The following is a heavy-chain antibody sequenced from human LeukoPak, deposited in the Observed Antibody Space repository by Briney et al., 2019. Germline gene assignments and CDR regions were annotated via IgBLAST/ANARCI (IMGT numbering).Heavy chain of an antibody. Sequence: GGSLRLSCAASGFTFSSYGMHWVRQAPGKGLEWVAFIRYDGSNKYYADSVKGRFTISRDNSKNTLYLQMNSLRAEDTAVYYCAKSPAGPDYYYYMDVWGKGTTVTVSS. CDR2: IRYDGSNK. D-gene: IGHD6-13*01. J-gene: IGHJ6*03. V-gene: IGHV3-30*02. CDR3: AKSPAGPDYYYYMDV. CDR1: GFTFSSYG.